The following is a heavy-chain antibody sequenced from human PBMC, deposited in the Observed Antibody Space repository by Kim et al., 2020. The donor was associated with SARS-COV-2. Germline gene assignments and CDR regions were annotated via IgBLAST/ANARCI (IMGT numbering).Heavy chain of an antibody. Sequence: GGSLRLSCAASGFIFDDYAMNWVRQAPGKGLEWVSGISWNSANLGYADSAKGRFTISRDNAKKSLYLQMTSLRPEDTAVYYCAKALPYYYDSSGSYLPGGFDSWGLGTLVSVSS. CDR2: ISWNSANL. J-gene: IGHJ4*02. D-gene: IGHD3-22*01. V-gene: IGHV3-9*01. CDR3: AKALPYYYDSSGSYLPGGFDS. CDR1: GFIFDDYA.